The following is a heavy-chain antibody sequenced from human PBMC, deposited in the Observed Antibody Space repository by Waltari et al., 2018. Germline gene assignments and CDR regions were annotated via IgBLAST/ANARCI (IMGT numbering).Heavy chain of an antibody. Sequence: QLQLQESGPGLVKPSETLSLTCTVSGGSISSSSYYWGWIRQPPGKGLEWIGRIYYSGVTSYNPSLKGRGTISVDTSKNQFSLKLSSVTAADTAVYYCARHATGYSSSWYFNDAFDIWGQGTMVTVSS. CDR3: ARHATGYSSSWYFNDAFDI. J-gene: IGHJ3*02. V-gene: IGHV4-39*07. D-gene: IGHD6-13*01. CDR1: GGSISSSSYY. CDR2: IYYSGVT.